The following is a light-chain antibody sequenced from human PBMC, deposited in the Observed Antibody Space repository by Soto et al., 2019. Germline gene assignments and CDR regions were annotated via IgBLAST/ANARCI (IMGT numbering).Light chain of an antibody. CDR3: LLSYSAAPYV. Sequence: QAWVDQEPSLTVSPGGTVTLTCGPRTGAVTSGHYPYWFQQKPGQAPRTLIYDTSNKHSWTPARFSGSLLGGKAALTLSGAQPQDEAEYYCLLSYSAAPYVFGTGTKVTVL. CDR1: TGAVTSGHY. V-gene: IGLV7-46*01. CDR2: DTS. J-gene: IGLJ1*01.